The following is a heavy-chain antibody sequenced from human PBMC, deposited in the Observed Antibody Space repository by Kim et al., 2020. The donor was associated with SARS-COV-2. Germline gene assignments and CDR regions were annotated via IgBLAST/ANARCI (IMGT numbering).Heavy chain of an antibody. J-gene: IGHJ4*02. Sequence: SETLSLTCTVSGGSISSGGYYWSWIRQHPGKGLEWIGYTYYSGSTYYNPSPKSRVTISVDTSKNQSSLKLSSVTAADTAVYYCARSPGGLWPLDVDIVATSSTPGFDYWGQGTLVPVSS. CDR2: TYYSGST. V-gene: IGHV4-31*03. CDR3: ARSPGGLWPLDVDIVATSSTPGFDY. CDR1: GGSISSGGYY. D-gene: IGHD5-12*01.